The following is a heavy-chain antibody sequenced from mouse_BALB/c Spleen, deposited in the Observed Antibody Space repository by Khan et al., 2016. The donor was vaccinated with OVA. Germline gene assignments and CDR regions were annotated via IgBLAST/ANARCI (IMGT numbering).Heavy chain of an antibody. D-gene: IGHD1-2*01. CDR3: ARRGEDDGRGAWFGY. Sequence: QVQLKQSGPGLLQPSQSLSITCTVSGFSFNAYSVHWVRQSPGQGLEWLGVIWSAGSTDYNAAFMSRLSIIKDNSTSPVFFKMNSMLCTEPAVYYWARRGEDDGRGAWFGYWGQGTLVTVSA. V-gene: IGHV2-2*03. CDR2: IWSAGST. CDR1: GFSFNAYS. J-gene: IGHJ3*01.